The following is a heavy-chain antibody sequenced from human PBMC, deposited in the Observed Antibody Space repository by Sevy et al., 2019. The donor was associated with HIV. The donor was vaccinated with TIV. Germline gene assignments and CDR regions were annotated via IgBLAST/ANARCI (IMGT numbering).Heavy chain of an antibody. CDR1: GFTFTSYG. CDR2: IRDDGSIK. J-gene: IGHJ4*02. D-gene: IGHD3-22*01. V-gene: IGHV3-30*02. CDR3: AKDSTFVSLYYNSRGYGALRSYFDS. Sequence: GGSLRLSCAASGFTFTSYGMHWVRQAPGKGLEWVAFIRDDGSIKSYAESVKGRVPSSRDNSKNTVYLEMDSLTGEDTAVYYCAKDSTFVSLYYNSRGYGALRSYFDSWGQGALVTVSS.